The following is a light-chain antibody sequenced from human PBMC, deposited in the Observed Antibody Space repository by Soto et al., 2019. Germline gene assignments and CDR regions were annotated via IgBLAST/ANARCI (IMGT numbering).Light chain of an antibody. CDR3: SSYRNNNTL. V-gene: IGLV2-14*01. CDR1: SSDVGGYNY. CDR2: DVS. J-gene: IGLJ3*02. Sequence: QSVLTQPASVSGSPGQSITISCTGTSSDVGGYNYVSWYQQQSGKAPKLILYDVSYRPSGVSIRFSGSQSGNTASLTISGLQAEDEADYYCSSYRNNNTLFGGGTKLTVL.